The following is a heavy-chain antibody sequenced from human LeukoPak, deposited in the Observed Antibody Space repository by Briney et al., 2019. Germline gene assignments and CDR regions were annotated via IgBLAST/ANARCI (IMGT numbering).Heavy chain of an antibody. J-gene: IGHJ6*03. CDR3: ARVRTTVVTPGYYYYMDV. Sequence: SVKVSCKASGYTFTRYGIYWVRQAPGQGLEWMGGIIPIFGTANYAQKFQGRVTITADESTSTAYMELSSLRSEDTAVYYCARVRTTVVTPGYYYYMDVWGKGTTVTVSS. CDR1: GYTFTRYG. D-gene: IGHD4-23*01. CDR2: IIPIFGTA. V-gene: IGHV1-69*13.